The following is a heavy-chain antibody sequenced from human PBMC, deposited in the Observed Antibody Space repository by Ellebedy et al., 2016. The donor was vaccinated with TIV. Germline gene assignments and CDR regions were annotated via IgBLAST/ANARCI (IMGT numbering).Heavy chain of an antibody. CDR3: AKGSSSGFNYDRVGFQY. J-gene: IGHJ4*02. CDR1: GFTFGSFA. D-gene: IGHD3-22*01. V-gene: IGHV3-23*01. Sequence: GESLKISCAASGFTFGSFAMHWFRQAPGKGLEWLSVISGDGVTKCSAASVKGRFTITRDNFKNTLFLQVNRLRAEDTAVYYCAKGSSSGFNYDRVGFQYWGQGTLVTVSS. CDR2: ISGDGVTK.